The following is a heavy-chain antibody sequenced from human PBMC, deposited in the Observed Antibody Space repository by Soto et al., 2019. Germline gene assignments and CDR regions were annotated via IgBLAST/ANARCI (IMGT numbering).Heavy chain of an antibody. Sequence: EVQLLESGGGLVQPGGSLSLSCAASGFTFNYYAMTWVRQAPGKGLEWVSTISASGGTTYYADSVKGRFTISRDNSKNTLYLQMNSLRAEDTAVYYCAKRGIEVAGKYRWFDPWGQGTLFTVSS. V-gene: IGHV3-23*01. D-gene: IGHD6-19*01. CDR3: AKRGIEVAGKYRWFDP. CDR2: ISASGGTT. J-gene: IGHJ5*02. CDR1: GFTFNYYA.